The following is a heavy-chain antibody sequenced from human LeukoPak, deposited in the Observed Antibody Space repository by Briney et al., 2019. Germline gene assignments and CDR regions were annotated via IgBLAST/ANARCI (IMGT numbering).Heavy chain of an antibody. CDR2: IYHSGST. V-gene: IGHV4-38-2*02. CDR1: GYSISSGYY. J-gene: IGHJ4*02. Sequence: SETLSLTCTVSGYSISSGYYWGWIRQPPGKGLEWIGSIYHSGSTYYNPSLKSRVTISVDTSKNQFSLKLSSVTAADTAVYYCARDLWYYDFWSGYYNNFDYWGQGTWSPSPQ. CDR3: ARDLWYYDFWSGYYNNFDY. D-gene: IGHD3-3*01.